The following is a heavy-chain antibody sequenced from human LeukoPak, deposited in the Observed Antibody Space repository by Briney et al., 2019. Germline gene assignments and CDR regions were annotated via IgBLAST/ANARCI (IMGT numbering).Heavy chain of an antibody. Sequence: NPSETLSLTCAVSGGSISSGGYSWSWIRQPPGKGLEWIGYIYHSGSTYYNPSLKSRVTISVDRSKNQFSLKLSSVTAADTAVYYCARVGGGGFVVVPAATKPRPYPFDYWGQGTLVTVSS. CDR1: GGSISSGGYS. V-gene: IGHV4-30-2*01. CDR3: ARVGGGGFVVVPAATKPRPYPFDY. CDR2: IYHSGST. J-gene: IGHJ4*02. D-gene: IGHD2-2*01.